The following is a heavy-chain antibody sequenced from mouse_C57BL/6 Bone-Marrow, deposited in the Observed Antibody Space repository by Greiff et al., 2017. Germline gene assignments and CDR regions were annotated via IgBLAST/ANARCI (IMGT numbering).Heavy chain of an antibody. V-gene: IGHV15-2*01. D-gene: IGHD2-4*01. Sequence: VQLVESGSELRSPGSSVTLSCKDFDSEVFPIAYMSWVRQKPGHGFEWIGGILPSIGRTIYGEKFEDKATLDADTLSNTAYLELNSLTSEDSAIYYCARGDYDTWFAYWGQGTLVTVSA. CDR3: ARGDYDTWFAY. CDR1: DSEVFPIAY. J-gene: IGHJ3*01. CDR2: ILPSIGRT.